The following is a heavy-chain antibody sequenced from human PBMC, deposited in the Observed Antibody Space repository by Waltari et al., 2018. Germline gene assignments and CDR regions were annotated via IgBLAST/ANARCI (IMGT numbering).Heavy chain of an antibody. D-gene: IGHD1-26*01. V-gene: IGHV3-21*01. CDR1: GFDFSDYS. Sequence: EVQLVESGGGLVKPGGSLRLSCVVSGFDFSDYSMEWVRQAPGKGLEWVAYMSGTSSYINYSDSGRGRFTISRDNTKNSLDLQMDSLRAEDTAVYYCARVRGGSYLDYWGQGTLVTVSS. CDR2: MSGTSSYI. J-gene: IGHJ4*02. CDR3: ARVRGGSYLDY.